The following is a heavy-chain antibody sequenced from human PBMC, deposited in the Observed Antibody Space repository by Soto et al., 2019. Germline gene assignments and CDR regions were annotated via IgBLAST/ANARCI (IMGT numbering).Heavy chain of an antibody. J-gene: IGHJ4*02. CDR2: ISGSGYHS. V-gene: IGHV3-23*01. Sequence: VGSLRLSCAASGFTFSSYAMSWVRQAPGKGLEWVSAISGSGYHSYYADAVKGRFTISRDNSKNTLYLQMNSLRAEDTAVYYCAKDGSYYDSPTESDFWGQGTLVTVSS. D-gene: IGHD3-22*01. CDR1: GFTFSSYA. CDR3: AKDGSYYDSPTESDF.